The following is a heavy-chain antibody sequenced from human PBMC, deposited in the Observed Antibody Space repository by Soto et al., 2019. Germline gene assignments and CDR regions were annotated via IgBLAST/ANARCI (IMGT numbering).Heavy chain of an antibody. V-gene: IGHV3-74*01. CDR2: INSDGSST. J-gene: IGHJ6*02. CDR3: ARVDIVVVPAAKNYYYYGMDV. Sequence: GGSLRLSCAASGFTFSSYWMHWVRQAPGKGLVWVSRINSDGSSTSYADSVKGRFTISRDNAKNTLYLQMNSLRAEDTAVYYCARVDIVVVPAAKNYYYYGMDVWGQGTTVTVSS. CDR1: GFTFSSYW. D-gene: IGHD2-2*01.